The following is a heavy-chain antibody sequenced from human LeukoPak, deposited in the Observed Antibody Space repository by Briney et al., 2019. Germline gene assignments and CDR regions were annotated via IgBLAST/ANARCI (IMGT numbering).Heavy chain of an antibody. J-gene: IGHJ4*02. CDR2: IIPIFGTA. CDR1: GGTFSSYA. CDR3: AGGRGYSGYYHQN. Sequence: GASVKVSCKASGGTFSSYAISWVRQAPGQGLEWVGGIIPIFGTANYAQKFQGRVTITTDESTSTAYMELSSLRSEDTAVYYCAGGRGYSGYYHQNWGQGTLVTVSS. D-gene: IGHD5-12*01. V-gene: IGHV1-69*05.